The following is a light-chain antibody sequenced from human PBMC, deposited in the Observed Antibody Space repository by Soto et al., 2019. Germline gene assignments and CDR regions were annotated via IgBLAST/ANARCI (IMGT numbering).Light chain of an antibody. CDR3: QQYNSIPLT. V-gene: IGKV1-5*03. CDR1: RSISSW. Sequence: DIEMTQSPSTVSASVGDRVTITCRASRSISSWLAWYQQKPGKAPKLLIYKASTLESGVPSRFSGSVSGTEFTLTISSVQPDDFATYSCQQYNSIPLTFGGGTKVEIK. J-gene: IGKJ4*01. CDR2: KAS.